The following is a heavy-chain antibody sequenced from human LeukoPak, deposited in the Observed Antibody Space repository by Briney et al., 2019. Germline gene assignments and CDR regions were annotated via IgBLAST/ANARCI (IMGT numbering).Heavy chain of an antibody. CDR1: GYTFTSYG. V-gene: IGHV1-18*01. Sequence: ASVKVFCKASGYTFTSYGISWVRQAPGQGLEWMGWISAYNGNTNYAQKLQGRVTMTTDTSTSTAYMELRSLRSDDTAVYYCARDDITIAVAGTYSRDPMDVWGKGTTVTISS. J-gene: IGHJ6*03. CDR2: ISAYNGNT. CDR3: ARDDITIAVAGTYSRDPMDV. D-gene: IGHD6-19*01.